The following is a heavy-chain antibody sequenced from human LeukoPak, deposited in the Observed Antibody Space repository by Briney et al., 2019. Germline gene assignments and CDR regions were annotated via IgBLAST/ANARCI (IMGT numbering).Heavy chain of an antibody. D-gene: IGHD3-16*01. CDR3: ARRWVYDKRAFDA. V-gene: IGHV4-34*01. CDR1: GGSFSGYY. Sequence: SETLSLTCAVYGGSFSGYYWSWIRQPPGKGLEWIGEINHSGSTNYNPSLKSRVTVSLDTSKNQFSLKLSSVTAADTAVYYCARRWVYDKRAFDAWGQGTMVTVSA. CDR2: INHSGST. J-gene: IGHJ3*01.